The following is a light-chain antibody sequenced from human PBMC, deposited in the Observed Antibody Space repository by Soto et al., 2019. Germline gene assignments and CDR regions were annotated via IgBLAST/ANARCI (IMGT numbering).Light chain of an antibody. CDR1: QTVFSNY. J-gene: IGKJ5*01. V-gene: IGKV3D-20*02. Sequence: EIVLTQSPGTLSLSPGEIATLSCTATQTVFSNYIGWYQQKHGQDHRLIIYGEYTRATGIQARFSGSGSGTDFTLTIRSIEPEDSAVYYCQKRHMWHITCGHGKRLEI. CDR3: QKRHMWHIT. CDR2: GEY.